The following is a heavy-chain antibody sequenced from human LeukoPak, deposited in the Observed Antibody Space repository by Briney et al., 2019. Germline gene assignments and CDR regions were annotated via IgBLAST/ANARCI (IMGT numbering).Heavy chain of an antibody. J-gene: IGHJ4*02. CDR1: GYTFTTSY. CDR3: ARGDYNWNQGYFDY. Sequence: ASVKVSCKASGYTFTTSYINWVRQAPGQGLEWMGWVSAYNGKTSYAQRFQGRVTMTTDTATSTAYMELTNLRSDDTAIYYCARGDYNWNQGYFDYWGRGTLVTVSS. D-gene: IGHD1-20*01. CDR2: VSAYNGKT. V-gene: IGHV1-18*01.